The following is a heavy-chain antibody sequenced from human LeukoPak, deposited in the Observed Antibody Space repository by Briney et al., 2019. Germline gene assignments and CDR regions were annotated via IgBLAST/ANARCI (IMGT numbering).Heavy chain of an antibody. CDR1: GGSISSGGYY. J-gene: IGHJ3*02. V-gene: IGHV4-31*03. CDR3: ASYCSSTSCHEASAFDI. CDR2: IYYSGST. Sequence: PSQTLSLTCTVSGGSISSGGYYWSWIRQHPGKGLEWIGYIYYSGSTCYNPSLKSRVTISVDTSKNQFSLKLSSVTAADTAVYYCASYCSSTSCHEASAFDIWGQGTMVTVSS. D-gene: IGHD2-2*01.